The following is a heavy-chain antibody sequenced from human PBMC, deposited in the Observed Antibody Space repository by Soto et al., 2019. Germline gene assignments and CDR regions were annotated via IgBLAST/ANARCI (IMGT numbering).Heavy chain of an antibody. D-gene: IGHD1-26*01. CDR1: GYTFPSYD. V-gene: IGHV1-8*01. J-gene: IGHJ6*02. Sequence: ASVKVSFKASGYTFPSYDVNWVRQATGQGLEWMGWMNPNSGNTGYAQKFQGRVTMTRNTSISTAYMELSSLRSEDTAVYYCAVGATHGSHYYYYGMDVWGQGTTVTVSS. CDR2: MNPNSGNT. CDR3: AVGATHGSHYYYYGMDV.